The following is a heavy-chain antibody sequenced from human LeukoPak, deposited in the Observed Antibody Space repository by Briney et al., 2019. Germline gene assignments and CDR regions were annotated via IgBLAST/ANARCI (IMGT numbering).Heavy chain of an antibody. CDR1: GFTFSSYA. J-gene: IGHJ4*02. V-gene: IGHV3-23*01. CDR3: AKDREISSGYHYFDY. Sequence: GGSLRLSCAASGFTFSSYAMSWVRQAPGKGLEWVSAISGSGGSTYYADSVKGRFAISRDYSKNTLYLQMNSLRPEDTAVYYCAKDREISSGYHYFDYWGQGTLVTVSS. CDR2: ISGSGGST. D-gene: IGHD3-22*01.